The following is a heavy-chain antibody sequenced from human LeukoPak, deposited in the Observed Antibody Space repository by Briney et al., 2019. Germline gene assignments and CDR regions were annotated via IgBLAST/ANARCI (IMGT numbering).Heavy chain of an antibody. Sequence: GGSLRLSCAASEFTVSRYWMHWVCQAPGKGLVWVSNINNDGSITTYADSVKGRFTISRDNSKNTLYLQMNSLRAEDTAVYYCAGGWYYFDYWGQGTLVTVSS. CDR3: AGGWYYFDY. CDR2: INNDGSIT. CDR1: EFTVSRYW. V-gene: IGHV3-74*01. J-gene: IGHJ4*02. D-gene: IGHD6-19*01.